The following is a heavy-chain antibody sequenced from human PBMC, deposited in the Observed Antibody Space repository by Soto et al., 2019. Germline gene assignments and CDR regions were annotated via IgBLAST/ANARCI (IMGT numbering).Heavy chain of an antibody. D-gene: IGHD2-15*01. CDR3: TKANRYCSGANCFTFDY. J-gene: IGHJ4*02. CDR2: FSSGGGGT. Sequence: PGGSLRLSCTASGFTFSNYAVSWVRQAPGKGLEWVSTFSSGGGGTYYADSVKGRFTISRDNSKNTLSLQMNSLRAEDTAVYYCTKANRYCSGANCFTFDYWGLGTLVTVSS. CDR1: GFTFSNYA. V-gene: IGHV3-23*01.